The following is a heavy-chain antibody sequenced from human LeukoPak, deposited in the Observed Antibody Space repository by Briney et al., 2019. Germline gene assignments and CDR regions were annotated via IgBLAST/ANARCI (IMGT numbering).Heavy chain of an antibody. CDR1: GYTFTRFG. Sequence: GASVKVSCKASGYTFTRFGIRWVRQAPGQGLAWMGWISAYNGNTNYAQKLQGRVTMTTDTSTNTAYMEVRRLTSDDTAVYFCARDDRGYNFGRDFDYWGQGTLVTVSS. V-gene: IGHV1-18*01. CDR2: ISAYNGNT. J-gene: IGHJ4*02. D-gene: IGHD5-18*01. CDR3: ARDDRGYNFGRDFDY.